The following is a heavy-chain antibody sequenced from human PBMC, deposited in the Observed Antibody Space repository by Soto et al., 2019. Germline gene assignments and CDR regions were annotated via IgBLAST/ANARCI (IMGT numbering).Heavy chain of an antibody. CDR3: AYSTGWYRHDV. CDR1: GDSISNSRW. D-gene: IGHD6-19*01. Sequence: QVQLQESGPGLVKPSGTLSLTCAVSGDSISNSRWWTWVRQPPGKGLEWIGDIFHSGDTNYNPSLKXGVXXSXNKSQNQFSLKVSSVTAADTAVYYCAYSTGWYRHDVWGQGTLVTVSS. V-gene: IGHV4-4*02. J-gene: IGHJ3*01. CDR2: IFHSGDT.